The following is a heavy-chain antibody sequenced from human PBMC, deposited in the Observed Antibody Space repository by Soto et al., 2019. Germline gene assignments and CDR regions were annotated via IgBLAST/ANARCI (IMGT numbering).Heavy chain of an antibody. CDR3: ASNSQYCSGGSCYAY. Sequence: QVQMVQSGAEVKKPGSSVKVSCKTSGGTFGRFSISWVRQAPGQGLEWMGGTIHILSVTNYAQKFQGRVTIIVDETTRTAYMELSSLRSADTAIYYCASNSQYCSGGSCYAYWGQGTLVTVSS. CDR2: TIHILSVT. J-gene: IGHJ4*02. D-gene: IGHD2-15*01. CDR1: GGTFGRFS. V-gene: IGHV1-69*01.